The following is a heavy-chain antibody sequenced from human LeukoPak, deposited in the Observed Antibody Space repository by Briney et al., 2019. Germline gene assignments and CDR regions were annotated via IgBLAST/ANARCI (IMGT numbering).Heavy chain of an antibody. D-gene: IGHD4-17*01. Sequence: ASVKVSCKASGYTFTTSSISWVRQAAGQGLEWMGWISAYNGNTNYAQKLQGRVTMTTDTSTGTAYMELRNLRSDDTAVYYCARALTAVSQWGQGTLVTVSS. J-gene: IGHJ4*02. CDR1: GYTFTTSS. CDR3: ARALTAVSQ. CDR2: ISAYNGNT. V-gene: IGHV1-18*01.